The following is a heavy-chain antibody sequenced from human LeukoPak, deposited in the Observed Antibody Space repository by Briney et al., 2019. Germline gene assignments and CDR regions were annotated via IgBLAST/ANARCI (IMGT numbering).Heavy chain of an antibody. D-gene: IGHD4-17*01. J-gene: IGHJ4*02. CDR3: ARTTPHSRYYFDY. CDR1: GGSISSSSYY. CDR2: IYYSGST. V-gene: IGHV4-39*01. Sequence: SETLSLTCTVSGGSISSSSYYWGWIRQPPGKGLEWIGSIYYSGSTYYHPSLKSRVTISVDTSKNQFSLKLSSVTAADTAVYYCARTTPHSRYYFDYWGQGTLVTVSS.